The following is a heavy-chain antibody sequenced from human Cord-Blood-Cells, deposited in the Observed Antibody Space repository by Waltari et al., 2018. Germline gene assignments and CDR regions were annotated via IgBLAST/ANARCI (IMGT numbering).Heavy chain of an antibody. CDR3: ARQRRFASGPTVATIDY. D-gene: IGHD5-12*01. Sequence: QLQLQESGPGLVKPSENLSLTCTVSGGSISSSSYYLGWFRPPPGKGLEWIGSIYYSGSTYYNPSLKSRVTISVDTSKNQFSLKLSSVTAADTAVYYCARQRRFASGPTVATIDYWGQGTLVTVSS. CDR2: IYYSGST. CDR1: GGSISSSSYY. V-gene: IGHV4-39*01. J-gene: IGHJ4*02.